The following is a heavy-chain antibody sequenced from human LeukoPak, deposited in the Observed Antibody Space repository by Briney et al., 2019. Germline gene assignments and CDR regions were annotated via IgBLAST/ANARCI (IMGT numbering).Heavy chain of an antibody. CDR1: GYTFTDYY. CDR3: ARCLVGGYGLSGAFDI. J-gene: IGHJ3*02. V-gene: IGHV1-69-2*01. Sequence: ASVKVSCKASGYTFTDYYMHWVQQAPGKGLEWMGRVDPEDGETIYAEKFQGRVTITADTSTDTAYMELSSLRSEDTAVYYCARCLVGGYGLSGAFDIWGQGTMVTVSS. D-gene: IGHD5-18*01. CDR2: VDPEDGET.